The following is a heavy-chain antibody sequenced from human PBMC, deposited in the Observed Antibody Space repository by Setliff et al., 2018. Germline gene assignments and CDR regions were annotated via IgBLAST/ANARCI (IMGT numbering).Heavy chain of an antibody. CDR2: NYDTGNT. CDR1: GGSVSSGGYL. CDR3: ARDFWGSLDY. V-gene: IGHV4-61*08. Sequence: SETLSLTCTVSGGSVSSGGYLWSWIRQPPGKGLEWIGYNYDTGNTNINPSLKSRLTISADRTKNQFSLKLSSVTAADTAVYYCARDFWGSLDYWGQGTLVTVSS. J-gene: IGHJ4*02. D-gene: IGHD7-27*01.